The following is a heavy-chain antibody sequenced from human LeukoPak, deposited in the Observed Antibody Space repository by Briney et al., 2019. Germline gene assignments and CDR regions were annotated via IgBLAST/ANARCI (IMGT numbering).Heavy chain of an antibody. Sequence: ASVKVSCKASGGTFSSYAISWVRQAPGQGLEWMGRIIPILGIANYAQKFQGRVTITADKSTSTAYMELSSLRFEDTAVYYCAREGGWFDPWGQGTLVTVSS. CDR2: IIPILGIA. D-gene: IGHD3-16*01. J-gene: IGHJ5*02. V-gene: IGHV1-69*04. CDR1: GGTFSSYA. CDR3: AREGGWFDP.